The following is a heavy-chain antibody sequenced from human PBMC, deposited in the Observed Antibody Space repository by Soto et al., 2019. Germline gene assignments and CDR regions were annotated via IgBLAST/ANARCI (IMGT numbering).Heavy chain of an antibody. CDR3: ATYSHG. Sequence: PGGSLRLSCAASGFTFGTYWMHWVRQAPGKGLVWVSGINSDGSYTDYADSVRGRFTISRDNAKKTLYLQMKSLRVEDTAVYYCATYSHGWGQGTLVTVSS. CDR1: GFTFGTYW. J-gene: IGHJ4*02. D-gene: IGHD2-21*01. CDR2: INSDGSYT. V-gene: IGHV3-74*01.